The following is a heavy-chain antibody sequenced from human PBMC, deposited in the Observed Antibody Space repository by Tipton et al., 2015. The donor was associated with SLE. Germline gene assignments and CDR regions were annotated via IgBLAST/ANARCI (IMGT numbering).Heavy chain of an antibody. CDR3: ARDPLVRSPGAGGFFDL. CDR2: VFHSGTT. D-gene: IGHD3-16*02. V-gene: IGHV4-38-2*02. CDR1: GYSIGSGFY. J-gene: IGHJ4*01. Sequence: TPSLTCTVSGYSIGSGFYWGWIRQPPGKGLEWIATVFHSGTTYYSPSLRSRLSVSIDTSKNQFSLKLTSVTAADTAVYYCARDPLVRSPGAGGFFDLWGHGTLVTVSS.